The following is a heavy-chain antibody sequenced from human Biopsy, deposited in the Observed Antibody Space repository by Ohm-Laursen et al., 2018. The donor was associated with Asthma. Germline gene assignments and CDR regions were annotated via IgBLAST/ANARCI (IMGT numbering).Heavy chain of an antibody. J-gene: IGHJ4*02. CDR3: ARHSGNYYAQLNY. Sequence: GTLSLTCTVSGGSISSYYWSWIRQPPGKGLEWIGSIYYNGRTYYNPSLKSRVTISVDTSKNQFSLKLSSVTAADTAVYYCARHSGNYYAQLNYWGQGTLVTVSS. CDR2: IYYNGRT. V-gene: IGHV4-59*04. CDR1: GGSISSYY. D-gene: IGHD1-26*01.